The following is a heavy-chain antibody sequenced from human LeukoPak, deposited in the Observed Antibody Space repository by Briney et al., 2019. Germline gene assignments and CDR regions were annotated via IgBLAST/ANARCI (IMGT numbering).Heavy chain of an antibody. CDR2: ISAYNGNT. Sequence: ASVKVSCKASGYTFTSYGISWVRQAPGQGLEWMGWISAYNGNTNYARKLQGRVTMTTDTSTSTAYMELRSLRSDDTAVYYCARPPYCSSTSCPPDYFDYWGQGTLVTVSS. V-gene: IGHV1-18*01. J-gene: IGHJ4*02. CDR3: ARPPYCSSTSCPPDYFDY. CDR1: GYTFTSYG. D-gene: IGHD2-2*01.